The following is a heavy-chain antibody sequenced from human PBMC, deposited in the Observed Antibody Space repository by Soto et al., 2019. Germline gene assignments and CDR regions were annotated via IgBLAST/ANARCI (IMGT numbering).Heavy chain of an antibody. CDR2: IFPGGINK. Sequence: ASVKVSCKASGDTFTDYYIHWVRQAPGQGLEWMGTIFPGGINKAYAQKFQGRVTMTKDTSTSTVYMELASLTSEDTAVYYCCRDQNWQDVVWWFDPWGQGTLVTVSS. V-gene: IGHV1-46*03. CDR3: CRDQNWQDVVWWFDP. D-gene: IGHD3-16*01. J-gene: IGHJ5*02. CDR1: GDTFTDYY.